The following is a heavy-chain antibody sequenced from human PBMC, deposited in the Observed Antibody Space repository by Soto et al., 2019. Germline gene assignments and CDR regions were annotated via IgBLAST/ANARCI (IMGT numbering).Heavy chain of an antibody. J-gene: IGHJ6*02. CDR2: IFYSGCT. V-gene: IGHV4-61*01. CDR1: CDSSTSNSYD. CDR3: HYGSGNGRYGMDV. Sequence: SANLALTCSFSCDSSTSNSYDWGCILQPPCKVLECIGYIFYSGCTNYKPSLKSRFTISIDPSKNQFSLKLNSVTAADTAVYYCHYGSGNGRYGMDVWGRGTTVTVSS. D-gene: IGHD3-10*01.